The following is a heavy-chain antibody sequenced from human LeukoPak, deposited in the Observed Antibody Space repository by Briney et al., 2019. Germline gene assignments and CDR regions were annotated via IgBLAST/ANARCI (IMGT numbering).Heavy chain of an antibody. V-gene: IGHV4-34*01. CDR1: GVSFSGYY. Sequence: PSETLSLTCAVYGVSFSGYYWSWIRQPPGKGLEGIGEINHSGSTNYNASLKSRVTISVDTSKIQFSLKLSSVTAADTAVYYCARGYLGYCSSTSCVERGYNWFDPWGQGTLVTVSS. CDR2: INHSGST. J-gene: IGHJ5*02. CDR3: ARGYLGYCSSTSCVERGYNWFDP. D-gene: IGHD2-2*01.